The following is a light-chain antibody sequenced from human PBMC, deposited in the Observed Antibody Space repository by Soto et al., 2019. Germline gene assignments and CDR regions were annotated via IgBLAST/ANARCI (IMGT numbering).Light chain of an antibody. Sequence: DIQMTQSPSTLSASVGDRVTITCRASQNIFRWLAWYQQKPGKAPKLLIYKASSLPSGVPSRFSGSGSGTEFTLTISSLQPEDSATYYCQQSSSYSYTFGQGTKLEVK. CDR3: QQSSSYSYT. V-gene: IGKV1-5*03. CDR1: QNIFRW. J-gene: IGKJ2*01. CDR2: KAS.